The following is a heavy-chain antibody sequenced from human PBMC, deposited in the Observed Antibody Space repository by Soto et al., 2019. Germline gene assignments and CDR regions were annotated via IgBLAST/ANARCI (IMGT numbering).Heavy chain of an antibody. V-gene: IGHV3-13*01. J-gene: IGHJ4*02. CDR3: ARGLYSFDY. CDR1: GFTFSTYD. CDR2: IGTTGDT. Sequence: PGGSLSLSCSASGFTFSTYDMHWVRQATGKGLEWVSTIGTTGDTYYPVSVKGRFTISRENAKNSLYLQMNSLRAGDTAVYYCARGLYSFDYWGQGTLVTVSS.